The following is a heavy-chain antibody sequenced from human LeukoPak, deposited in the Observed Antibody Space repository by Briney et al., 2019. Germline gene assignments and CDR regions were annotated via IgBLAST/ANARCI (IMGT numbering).Heavy chain of an antibody. J-gene: IGHJ4*02. D-gene: IGHD3-22*01. Sequence: GGSLRLSCAASGFTFSNYGMIWVRQAPGKGLEWVSSISGSGGSAHYADSVKGRFTISRDNSKNTLYLQMNSLRAEDTAVYYCAKHYYDSSGYSTPGYWGQGTLVTVSS. CDR2: ISGSGGSA. V-gene: IGHV3-23*01. CDR1: GFTFSNYG. CDR3: AKHYYDSSGYSTPGY.